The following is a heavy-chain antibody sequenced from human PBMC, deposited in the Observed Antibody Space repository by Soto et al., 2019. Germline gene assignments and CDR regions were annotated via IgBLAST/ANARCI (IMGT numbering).Heavy chain of an antibody. D-gene: IGHD3-16*01. CDR2: INPNSGGT. J-gene: IGHJ6*02. Sequence: GASVKVSCKASGYTFTGYYMHWVRQAPGQGLEWMGWINPNSGGTNYAQKFQGRVTMTRDTSISTAYMELSRLRSDDMAVYYCARDIDLGNYYYGMDVWGQGTTVTVSS. CDR1: GYTFTGYY. CDR3: ARDIDLGNYYYGMDV. V-gene: IGHV1-2*02.